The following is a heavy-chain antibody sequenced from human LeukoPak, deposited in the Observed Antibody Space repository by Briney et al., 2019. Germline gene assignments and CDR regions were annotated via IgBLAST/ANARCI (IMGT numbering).Heavy chain of an antibody. J-gene: IGHJ4*02. D-gene: IGHD6-19*01. Sequence: SETLSLTCTDSGGSISSHYWSWIRQPPGKGLEWIGYIYYSGSTNYNPSLKSRVTISVDTSKNQFSLKLSSVTAADTAVYYCASFARYSSGWYGYFDYWGQGTLVTVSS. CDR2: IYYSGST. CDR1: GGSISSHY. V-gene: IGHV4-59*11. CDR3: ASFARYSSGWYGYFDY.